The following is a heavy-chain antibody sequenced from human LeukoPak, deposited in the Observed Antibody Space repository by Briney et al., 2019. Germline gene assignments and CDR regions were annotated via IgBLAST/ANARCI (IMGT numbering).Heavy chain of an antibody. V-gene: IGHV1-18*01. J-gene: IGHJ4*02. Sequence: ASVKVSCKASGYTFTSYGISWVRQAPGQGLEWMGWISAYNGNTNYAQKLQGRVTMTTDTSTSTAYMELRSLRSDDTAVYYCARDGRGYCSGGSCHSSSNYWGQGTLVTVSS. CDR2: ISAYNGNT. D-gene: IGHD2-15*01. CDR1: GYTFTSYG. CDR3: ARDGRGYCSGGSCHSSSNY.